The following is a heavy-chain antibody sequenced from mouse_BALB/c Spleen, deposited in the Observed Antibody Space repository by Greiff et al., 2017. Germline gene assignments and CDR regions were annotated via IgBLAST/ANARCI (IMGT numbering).Heavy chain of an antibody. CDR1: GFNIKDYY. J-gene: IGHJ1*01. D-gene: IGHD4-1*01. Sequence: EVQLQQSGAELVRSGASVKLSCTASGFNIKDYYMHWVKQRPEQGLEWIGWIDPENGDTEYAPKFQGKATMTADTSSNTAYLQLSSLTSEDTAVYYCNAAGTWYFDVWGAGTTVTVSS. CDR2: IDPENGDT. V-gene: IGHV14-4*02. CDR3: NAAGTWYFDV.